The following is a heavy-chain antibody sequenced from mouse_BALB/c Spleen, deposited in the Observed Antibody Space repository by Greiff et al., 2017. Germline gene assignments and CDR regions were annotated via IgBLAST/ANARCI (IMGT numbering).Heavy chain of an antibody. CDR1: GSSFTGYF. CDR2: FNPYNGDT. J-gene: IGHJ4*01. Sequence: EVQLHQSGPELVKPGASVTISCQASGSSFTGYFLHWVMQRHGKSLEWIGRFNPYNGDTFYNQKFKGKATLTVDKSSSTAHMELRSLASEDSAVYDCAKMRITTGYYEAMDYWGQGTSVTVSA. CDR3: AKMRITTGYYEAMDY. V-gene: IGHV1-20*02. D-gene: IGHD2-4*01.